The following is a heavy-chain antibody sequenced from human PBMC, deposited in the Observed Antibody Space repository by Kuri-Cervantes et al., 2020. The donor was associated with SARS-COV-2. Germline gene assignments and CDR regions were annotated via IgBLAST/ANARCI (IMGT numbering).Heavy chain of an antibody. CDR3: AKDQDADVVPDY. D-gene: IGHD2-2*01. CDR2: IRYDGSNK. CDR1: GFTFSSYG. V-gene: IGHV3-30*02. Sequence: GGSLRLSCAASGFTFSSYGMHWVRQAPGKGLEWVAFIRYDGSNKYYADSVKGRFTISRDNSKNTLYLQMNSLRAEDTAVYYCAKDQDADVVPDYWGQGTPVTVSS. J-gene: IGHJ4*02.